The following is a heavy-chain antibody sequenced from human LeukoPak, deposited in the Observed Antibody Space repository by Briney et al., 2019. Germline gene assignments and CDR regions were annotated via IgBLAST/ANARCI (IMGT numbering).Heavy chain of an antibody. CDR2: IYHSGST. Sequence: SETLSLTCTVSHYSISSNYYWGWIRQPPGKGLEWIGSIYHSGSTYYNPSLKSRVTISVDTSKNQFSLKLTSVTTADTAVYYCARSSGYMSYWGQGTLVTVSS. V-gene: IGHV4-38-2*02. J-gene: IGHJ4*02. D-gene: IGHD3-22*01. CDR1: HYSISSNYY. CDR3: ARSSGYMSY.